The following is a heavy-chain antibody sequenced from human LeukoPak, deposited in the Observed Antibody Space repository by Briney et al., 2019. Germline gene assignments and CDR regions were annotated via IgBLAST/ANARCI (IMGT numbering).Heavy chain of an antibody. CDR3: ARDPTSYDFWSGYYSHDAFDI. CDR2: ISSSSSYI. D-gene: IGHD3-3*01. CDR1: GFTFSSYS. J-gene: IGHJ3*02. Sequence: GGSLRLSCAASGFTFSSYSMTWVRQAPGKGLEWVSSISSSSSYIYYADSVKGRFTISRDNAKNSLYLQMNSLRAEDTAVYYCARDPTSYDFWSGYYSHDAFDIWGQGTMVTVSS. V-gene: IGHV3-21*01.